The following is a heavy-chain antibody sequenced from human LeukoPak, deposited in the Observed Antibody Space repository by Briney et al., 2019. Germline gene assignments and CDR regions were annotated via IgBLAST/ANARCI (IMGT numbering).Heavy chain of an antibody. CDR2: IYYSGST. J-gene: IGHJ4*02. V-gene: IGHV4-39*01. CDR3: ARMVPEYSSSWDGLFDY. D-gene: IGHD6-13*01. Sequence: SETLSLTCTVSGGSISSSSYYWGWIRQPPGKGLEWIGSIYYSGSTYYNPSLKSRVTISVDTSKNQFSLELSSVTAADTAVYYCARMVPEYSSSWDGLFDYWGQGTLVTVSS. CDR1: GGSISSSSYY.